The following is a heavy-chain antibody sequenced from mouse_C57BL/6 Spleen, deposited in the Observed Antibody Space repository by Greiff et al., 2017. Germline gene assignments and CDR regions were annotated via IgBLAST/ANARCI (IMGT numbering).Heavy chain of an antibody. CDR3: ARKGENWDDTYYFDD. J-gene: IGHJ2*01. Sequence: QVQLQQPGAELVMPGASVKLSCKASGYTFTSYRMHWVKQRPGQGLEWIGEIDPSDSYTNYNQKFKGKSTLTVDKSSSTAYLQLSSLTSEDSAVYYCARKGENWDDTYYFDDWGQGTTLTVSS. CDR2: IDPSDSYT. CDR1: GYTFTSYR. V-gene: IGHV1-69*01. D-gene: IGHD4-1*01.